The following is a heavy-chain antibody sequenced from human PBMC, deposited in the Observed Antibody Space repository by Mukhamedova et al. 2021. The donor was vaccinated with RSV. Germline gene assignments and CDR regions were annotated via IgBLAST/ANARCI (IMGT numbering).Heavy chain of an antibody. CDR2: IYHSGST. J-gene: IGHJ3*02. Sequence: GEIYHSGSTNYNPSLKSRVTISVDKSKNQFSLKLSSVTAADTAVYYCARDIGYYYGSGSYAFDIWGQGTMVTVLS. V-gene: IGHV4-4*02. D-gene: IGHD3-10*01. CDR3: ARDIGYYYGSGSYAFDI.